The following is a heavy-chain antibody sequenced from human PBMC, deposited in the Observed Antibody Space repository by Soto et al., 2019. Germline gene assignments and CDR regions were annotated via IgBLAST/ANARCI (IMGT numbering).Heavy chain of an antibody. V-gene: IGHV3-74*01. CDR2: IDTDAGGT. J-gene: IGHJ4*02. D-gene: IGHD4-17*01. Sequence: EVQLVESGGGLVQPGGSLRVSCAASGFTFRSHRIHWVRQAPGKGLEWVSRIDTDAGGTSYADSVKGRFTISTDNAENTVYLQMNGLRVEDTAVYYCATVFDVWGQGTLVTVSS. CDR1: GFTFRSHR. CDR3: ATVFDV.